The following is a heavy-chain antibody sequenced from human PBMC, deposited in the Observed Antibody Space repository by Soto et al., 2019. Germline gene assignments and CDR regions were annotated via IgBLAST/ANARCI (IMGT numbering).Heavy chain of an antibody. Sequence: QVNLKESGPGLVKPSQTLSLTCTVSGGSINSGDYYWSWIRQPPGKGLEVIGYIYYSGSTYYNPSLKSRVSILVDTSKNQFYLKLTSVTAADTDVYYCGRVPFYDSCGRSYYFDDWGQGALVTVSS. J-gene: IGHJ4*02. V-gene: IGHV4-30-4*01. CDR3: GRVPFYDSCGRSYYFDD. CDR1: GGSINSGDYY. CDR2: IYYSGST. D-gene: IGHD3-22*01.